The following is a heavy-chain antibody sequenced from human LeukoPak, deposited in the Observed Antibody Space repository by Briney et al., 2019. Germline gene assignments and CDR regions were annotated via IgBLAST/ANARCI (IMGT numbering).Heavy chain of an antibody. CDR1: GYTFTSYG. CDR3: ARDRGRYSSSSWFDP. D-gene: IGHD6-6*01. Sequence: GASVKVSCKASGYTFTSYGISWVRQAPGQGLEGMGWISAYNGNTNYAQKLQGRVTMTTDTSTSTVYMELRSLRSDDTAVYYCARDRGRYSSSSWFDPWGQGTLVTVSS. CDR2: ISAYNGNT. J-gene: IGHJ5*02. V-gene: IGHV1-18*01.